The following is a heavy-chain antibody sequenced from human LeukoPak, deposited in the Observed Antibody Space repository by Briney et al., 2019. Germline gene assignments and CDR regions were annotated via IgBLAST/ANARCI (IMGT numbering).Heavy chain of an antibody. V-gene: IGHV4-39*01. CDR3: ARHLMGLPYPQYYDFWSGYGTPLYFDY. J-gene: IGHJ4*02. CDR1: GGSFSGYY. D-gene: IGHD3-3*01. Sequence: SETLCLTCAVSGGSFSGYYWSWIREPPGEGLEWIGSIYFSGSTYYNPSLKSRVTISVDTSKNQFSLKLSSVTAADTAVYYCARHLMGLPYPQYYDFWSGYGTPLYFDYWGQGTLVTVSS. CDR2: IYFSGST.